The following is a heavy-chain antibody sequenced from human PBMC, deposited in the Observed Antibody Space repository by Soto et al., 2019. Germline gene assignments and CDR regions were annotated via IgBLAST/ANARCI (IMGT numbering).Heavy chain of an antibody. CDR2: IDDTGST. V-gene: IGHV4-59*01. CDR1: GDSISSSY. J-gene: IGHJ4*02. CDR3: ARNYYYDSSGYGY. Sequence: PSETLSLTCTVSGDSISSSYWNWIRQAPGKGLEWIGYIDDTGSTNYNPSLKSRVTLSVDPSNNQYSLKLSSVTAADTAVYYCARNYYYDSSGYGYWGQGTLVTVSS. D-gene: IGHD3-22*01.